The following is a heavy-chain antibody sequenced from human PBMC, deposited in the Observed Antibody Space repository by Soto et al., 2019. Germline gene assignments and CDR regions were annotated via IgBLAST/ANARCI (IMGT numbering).Heavy chain of an antibody. CDR2: INTDNGNT. D-gene: IGHD3-10*01. Sequence: ASVKVSCKASGYIFVNYGIAWVRQAPGQGLEWMGWINTDNGNTNYAQHLQGRVTLTTDTSTSTAYMDLRSLRSDDTAVYYCARAGAAPYYYYGLDVWGQGTTVTVSS. CDR3: ARAGAAPYYYYGLDV. CDR1: GYIFVNYG. V-gene: IGHV1-18*01. J-gene: IGHJ6*02.